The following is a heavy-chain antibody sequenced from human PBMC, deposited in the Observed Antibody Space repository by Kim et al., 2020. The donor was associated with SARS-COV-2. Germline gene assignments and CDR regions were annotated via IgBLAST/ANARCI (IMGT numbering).Heavy chain of an antibody. J-gene: IGHJ5*02. V-gene: IGHV4-4*02. CDR2: IYHSGST. CDR3: ARPSTPYYYGSGYGRWFDP. CDR1: GGSISSSNW. Sequence: SETLSLTCAVSGGSISSSNWWSWVRQPPGKGLEWIGEIYHSGSTNYNPSLKSRVTISVDKSKNQFSLKLSSVTAADTAVYYCARPSTPYYYGSGYGRWFDPWGQGTLVTVSS. D-gene: IGHD3-10*01.